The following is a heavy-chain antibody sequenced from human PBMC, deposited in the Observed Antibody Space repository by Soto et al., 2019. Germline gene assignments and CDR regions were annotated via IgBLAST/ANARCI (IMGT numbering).Heavy chain of an antibody. CDR1: GFTFSIYG. Sequence: PGGSLRLSCAASGFTFSIYGMHWVRQAPGKGLEWVAIIWYDGSSKYYADSVKGRFTISRDNSKSTLYLQMNSLRAEDTAVYYCARGRGYSYGQSDYWGQGTLVTVSS. CDR2: IWYDGSSK. CDR3: ARGRGYSYGQSDY. V-gene: IGHV3-33*01. D-gene: IGHD5-18*01. J-gene: IGHJ4*02.